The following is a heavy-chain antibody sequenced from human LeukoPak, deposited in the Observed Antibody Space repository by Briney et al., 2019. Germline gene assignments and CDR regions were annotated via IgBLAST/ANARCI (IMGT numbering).Heavy chain of an antibody. D-gene: IGHD7-27*01. Sequence: ASVKISCKVSGYTFTDYYMHWVQQAPGKGLEWVGLVDPEDGETIYAEKFQGRVTITADTSTDTAYMELSSLRSEDTPVYYCATVGRWGSRVDYWGQGTLVTVSS. J-gene: IGHJ4*02. CDR1: GYTFTDYY. CDR3: ATVGRWGSRVDY. CDR2: VDPEDGET. V-gene: IGHV1-69-2*01.